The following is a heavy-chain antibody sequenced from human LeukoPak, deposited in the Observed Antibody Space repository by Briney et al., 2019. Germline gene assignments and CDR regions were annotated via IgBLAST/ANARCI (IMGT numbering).Heavy chain of an antibody. V-gene: IGHV3-20*04. D-gene: IGHD5-18*01. Sequence: GGSLRLSCAASGFTFDDYGMSWVRQAPGKGLEWVSGINWNGGSTGYADSVKGRFTISRDNAKNSLYLQMNSLRAEDTALYYCARGMQLWSRSYYYYYYMDVWGKGTTVTVSS. CDR3: ARGMQLWSRSYYYYYYMDV. J-gene: IGHJ6*03. CDR2: INWNGGST. CDR1: GFTFDDYG.